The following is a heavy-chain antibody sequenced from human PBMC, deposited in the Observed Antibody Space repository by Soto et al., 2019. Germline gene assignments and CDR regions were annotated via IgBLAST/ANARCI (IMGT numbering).Heavy chain of an antibody. J-gene: IGHJ5*02. D-gene: IGHD3-3*01. Sequence: ASVKVACKASGYTFTSYDSNWVRQATGQGLEWMGWMNPNSGNTGYAQKFQGRVTMTRNTSISTAYMELSSLRSEDTAVYYCAARITIFGVVILSLDPWGQGTLVTVSS. CDR1: GYTFTSYD. CDR2: MNPNSGNT. CDR3: AARITIFGVVILSLDP. V-gene: IGHV1-8*01.